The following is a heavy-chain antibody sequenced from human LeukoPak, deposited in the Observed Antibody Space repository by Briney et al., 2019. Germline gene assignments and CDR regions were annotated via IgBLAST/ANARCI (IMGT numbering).Heavy chain of an antibody. J-gene: IGHJ4*02. CDR3: VGDILTGH. CDR1: GFTFSSYA. V-gene: IGHV3-23*01. CDR2: ISGSGGNT. D-gene: IGHD3-9*01. Sequence: GGSLRLSCATSGFTFSSYAMSWVRQAPGKGLEWVSSISGSGGNTYYADSVKGRFTISRDYSKNTLYLQMNSLRAEDTAVYYCVGDILTGHWGQGTLVTVSS.